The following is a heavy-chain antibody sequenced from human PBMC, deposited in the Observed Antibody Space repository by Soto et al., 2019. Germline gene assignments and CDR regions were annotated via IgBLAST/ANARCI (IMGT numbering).Heavy chain of an antibody. CDR3: AREAGSYNLGTFPFYYMDV. D-gene: IGHD7-27*01. Sequence: QVQLVQSGPEVKKSGSSVKVSCKLSVGTFTSETISWVRQAPVQGLEWMGRIIPMLWTGNYAQKFQGRITITEDKSTNTGYMELSSLTSEDTAVYFCAREAGSYNLGTFPFYYMDVWGNGTTVTVSS. J-gene: IGHJ6*03. CDR2: IIPMLWTG. CDR1: VGTFTSET. V-gene: IGHV1-69*08.